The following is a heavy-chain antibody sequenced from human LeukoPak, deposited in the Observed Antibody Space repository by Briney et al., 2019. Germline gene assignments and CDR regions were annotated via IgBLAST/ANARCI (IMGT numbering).Heavy chain of an antibody. Sequence: PSETLSLTCTVSGGSISSYYWSWIRQPAAKGLEWIGRIDTSGSTNYNPSLKSRGTMSVDTSKNHSSLHPSSVTAADTAAYYCAKLGSLSRGRNWFDPWGQGTLVTVFS. CDR3: AKLGSLSRGRNWFDP. CDR1: GGSISSYY. CDR2: IDTSGST. V-gene: IGHV4-4*07. J-gene: IGHJ5*02. D-gene: IGHD2-15*01.